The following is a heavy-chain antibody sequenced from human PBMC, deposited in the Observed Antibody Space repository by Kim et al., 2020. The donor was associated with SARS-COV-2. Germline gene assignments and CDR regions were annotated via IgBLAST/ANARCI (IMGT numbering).Heavy chain of an antibody. D-gene: IGHD5-18*01. CDR1: GFIFSSYW. J-gene: IGHJ6*02. V-gene: IGHV3-7*05. CDR2: IKQDGSEK. Sequence: GGSLRLSCAASGFIFSSYWMSWVRQAPGKGLEWVANIKQDGSEKYYVDAVKGRFTISRDNAKNSLSLQMNSLRAEDTAVYYCARESFGYRLYRGGMDVWGQGTTVTVSS. CDR3: ARESFGYRLYRGGMDV.